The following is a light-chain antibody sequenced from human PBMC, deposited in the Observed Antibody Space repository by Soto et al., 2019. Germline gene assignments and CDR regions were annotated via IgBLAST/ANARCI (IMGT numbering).Light chain of an antibody. V-gene: IGLV4-60*02. J-gene: IGLJ3*02. CDR2: LEGSGSY. CDR1: SGHSSYI. CDR3: ETGDSNTRV. Sequence: QSVLTQSSSASASLGSSVKLTCTLSSGHSSYIIAWHQQQPGKAPRYLMKLEGSGSYNKGSGVPDRFSGSSSGADRYLTISYLQFEDEADYYCETGDSNTRVFGGGTKLTVL.